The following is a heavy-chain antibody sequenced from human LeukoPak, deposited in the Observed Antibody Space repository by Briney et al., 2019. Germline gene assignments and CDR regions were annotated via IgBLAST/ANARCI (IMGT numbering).Heavy chain of an antibody. J-gene: IGHJ4*02. Sequence: GGSLRLSCAASGFTFSSYDMHWVRQAPGKGLEYVSAINSNGGSTYYAHSVKGRFTISRDNSKNTLYLQMGSLRDQDMAVYYCARGITARTPSLDLDYWGPGTPVASSS. CDR3: ARGITARTPSLDLDY. D-gene: IGHD3-3*01. V-gene: IGHV3-64*01. CDR1: GFTFSSYD. CDR2: INSNGGST.